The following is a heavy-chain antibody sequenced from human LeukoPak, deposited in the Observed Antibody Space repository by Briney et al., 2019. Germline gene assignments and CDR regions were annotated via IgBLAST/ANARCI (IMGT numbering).Heavy chain of an antibody. CDR2: IIPIFGTA. D-gene: IGHD1-26*01. CDR3: APDGTHNGEDSRSYLFDD. J-gene: IGHJ4*02. CDR1: GGTFSSYA. Sequence: GASVKVSCKASGGTFSSYAISWVRQAPGQGLEWMGRIIPIFGTANYAQKFQGRVTITTDESTSTAYMALSSLRYQDTSVSYCAPDGTHNGEDSRSYLFDDWGQGTLVTVSS. V-gene: IGHV1-69*05.